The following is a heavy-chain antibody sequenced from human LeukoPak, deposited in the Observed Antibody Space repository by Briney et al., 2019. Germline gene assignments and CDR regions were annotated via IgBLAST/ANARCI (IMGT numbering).Heavy chain of an antibody. J-gene: IGHJ6*03. CDR2: INQDGSEK. Sequence: GGSLRLSCAASGFTFSSYWMSWVRQAPGKGLEWVANINQDGSEKYYVDSVKGRFTISRDNAKNSLYLQMNSLRAENTAVYYCARGQGSCYPLLYYYYYMDVWGKGTTVTVSS. CDR1: GFTFSSYW. CDR3: ARGQGSCYPLLYYYYYMDV. D-gene: IGHD3-22*01. V-gene: IGHV3-7*01.